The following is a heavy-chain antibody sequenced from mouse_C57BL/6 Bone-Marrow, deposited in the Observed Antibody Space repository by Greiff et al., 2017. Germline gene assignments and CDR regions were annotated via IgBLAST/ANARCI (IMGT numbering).Heavy chain of an antibody. Sequence: EVKLVESGAELVKPGASVKLSCTASGFNIKDYYMHWVKQRTEQGLEWIGRIDPEDGETKYAPKFQGKATITADTSSNTAYLQLSSLTSEDTAVYYCAPAYYSNYWYFDVWGTGTTVTVSS. V-gene: IGHV14-2*01. CDR2: IDPEDGET. J-gene: IGHJ1*03. D-gene: IGHD2-5*01. CDR1: GFNIKDYY. CDR3: APAYYSNYWYFDV.